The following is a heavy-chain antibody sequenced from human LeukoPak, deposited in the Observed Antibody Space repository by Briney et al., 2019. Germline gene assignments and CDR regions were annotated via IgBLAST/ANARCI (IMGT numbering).Heavy chain of an antibody. CDR2: ISSSGSTK. D-gene: IGHD3-10*01. CDR3: ARDYYASGTYDY. V-gene: IGHV3-48*03. CDR1: GFTFRTYE. J-gene: IGHJ4*02. Sequence: GGSLRLSCAASGFTFRTYEMNWVRQAPGMGLEWVSYISSSGSTKYYADSVKGRFTISRDNAKNSLFLQMNSLRAEDTAVYYCARDYYASGTYDYWGQGTLVTVSS.